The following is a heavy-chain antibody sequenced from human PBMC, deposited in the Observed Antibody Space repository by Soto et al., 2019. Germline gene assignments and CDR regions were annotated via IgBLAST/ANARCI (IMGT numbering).Heavy chain of an antibody. J-gene: IGHJ6*02. CDR2: ISAYNGNT. CDR3: ARDHAAAGLRVYYYYYGMDV. CDR1: GYTFTSYG. Sequence: GXSVKVSCKAAGYTFTSYGSSWVRQAPGQGLEWMGWISAYNGNTNYAQKLQGRVTMTTDTSTSTAYMELRSLRSDDTAVYYCARDHAAAGLRVYYYYYGMDVWAQGTTVTVSS. D-gene: IGHD6-13*01. V-gene: IGHV1-18*04.